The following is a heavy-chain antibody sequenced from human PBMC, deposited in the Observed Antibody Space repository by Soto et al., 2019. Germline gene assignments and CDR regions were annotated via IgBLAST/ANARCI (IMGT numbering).Heavy chain of an antibody. Sequence: GGSLRLSCAASGFTFSSYAMHWVRQAPGKGLEWVAVISYDGSNKYYADSVKGRFTISRDNSKNTLYLQMNSLRAEDTAVYYCATTGGVYYYYGMDVWGQGTTVTVSS. CDR1: GFTFSSYA. J-gene: IGHJ6*02. D-gene: IGHD3-10*01. V-gene: IGHV3-30-3*01. CDR3: ATTGGVYYYYGMDV. CDR2: ISYDGSNK.